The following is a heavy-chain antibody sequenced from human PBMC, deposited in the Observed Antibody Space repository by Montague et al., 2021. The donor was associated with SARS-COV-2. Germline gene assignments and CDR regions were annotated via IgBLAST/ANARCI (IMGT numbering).Heavy chain of an antibody. CDR2: INHGGST. D-gene: IGHD3-10*01. CDR1: GTSFSGYY. CDR3: ARLRDGVVPSPILGVGPYYSYYYRDV. V-gene: IGHV4-34*01. J-gene: IGHJ6*03. Sequence: SETLSLTCAVYGTSFSGYYWNWIRQPPGKGLEWIGEINHGGSTKYSPSLKSRLTISADTSKNQFSLKLTSVAAADTAVYYCARLRDGVVPSPILGVGPYYSYYYRDVWGRGTTVTVSS.